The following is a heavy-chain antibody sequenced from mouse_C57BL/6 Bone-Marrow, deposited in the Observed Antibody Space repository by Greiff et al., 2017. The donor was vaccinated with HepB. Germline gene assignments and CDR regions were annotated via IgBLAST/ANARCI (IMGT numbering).Heavy chain of an antibody. CDR2: IYPRSGNT. CDR1: GYTFTSYG. D-gene: IGHD1-1*01. V-gene: IGHV1-81*01. Sequence: VQLQQSGAELARPGASVKLSCKASGYTFTSYGISWVKQRTGQGLEWIGEIYPRSGNTYYNEKFKGKATLTADKSSSTAYMELRSLTSEDSAVYFCARVRVTTVVARDAMDYWGQGTSVTVSS. J-gene: IGHJ4*01. CDR3: ARVRVTTVVARDAMDY.